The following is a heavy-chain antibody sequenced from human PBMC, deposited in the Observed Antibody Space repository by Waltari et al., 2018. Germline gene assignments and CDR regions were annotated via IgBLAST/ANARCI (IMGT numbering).Heavy chain of an antibody. CDR3: ARDRDYSNYEAFDI. V-gene: IGHV1-69*14. CDR1: GGTFSSYA. CDR2: IIPSFGTA. D-gene: IGHD4-4*01. Sequence: QVQLVQSGAEVKKPGSSVKVSCKASGGTFSSYAISWVRQAPGQGLEWMGGIIPSFGTANYAQKVQGRVTITADKSTSTAYMELSSLRSEDTAVYYCARDRDYSNYEAFDIWGQGTMVTVSS. J-gene: IGHJ3*02.